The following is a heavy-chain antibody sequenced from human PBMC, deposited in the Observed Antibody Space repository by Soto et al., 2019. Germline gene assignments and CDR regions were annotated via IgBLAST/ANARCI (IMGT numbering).Heavy chain of an antibody. CDR3: SRYYYGSGSYEDPSNPYGMDV. D-gene: IGHD3-10*01. V-gene: IGHV3-74*01. CDR1: VFTFNKYW. Sequence: EVRLVESGGDLVKPGGSLRLSCAASVFTFNKYWMHWVRQVPGKGLEWVSRISSDGDTTSYADSVKGRFTISRDNARNVVSLQMDSLRVEDAAIYYCSRYYYGSGSYEDPSNPYGMDVWGQGTTVTVSS. CDR2: ISSDGDTT. J-gene: IGHJ6*02.